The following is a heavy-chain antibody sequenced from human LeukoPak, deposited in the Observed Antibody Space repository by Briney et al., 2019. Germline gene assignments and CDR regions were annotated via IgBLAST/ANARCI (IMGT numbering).Heavy chain of an antibody. V-gene: IGHV5-51*01. CDR2: IYPGDSDT. Sequence: GESLKISCKGSGYSFTSYWIGWVRQIPGEGLEWGGIIYPGDSDTRYSPSFQGQVTISADKSISTAYLQWSSLKASDTAMYYCARLPAVTTEPFDYWGQGTLVTVSS. J-gene: IGHJ4*02. CDR3: ARLPAVTTEPFDY. D-gene: IGHD4-17*01. CDR1: GYSFTSYW.